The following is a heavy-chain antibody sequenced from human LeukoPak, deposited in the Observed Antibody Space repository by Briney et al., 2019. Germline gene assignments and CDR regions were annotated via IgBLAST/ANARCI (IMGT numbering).Heavy chain of an antibody. CDR3: ARRLSAAGPYFDY. CDR1: GYTFTGYY. Sequence: ASVKVSCKASGYTFTGYYMHWVRQAPGQGLEWMGWINSNSGGTNYAQKFQGRVTMTRDTSISTAYMELSKLKSDDTAVYYCARRLSAAGPYFDYWGQGTLVTVSS. CDR2: INSNSGGT. V-gene: IGHV1-2*02. J-gene: IGHJ4*02. D-gene: IGHD6-13*01.